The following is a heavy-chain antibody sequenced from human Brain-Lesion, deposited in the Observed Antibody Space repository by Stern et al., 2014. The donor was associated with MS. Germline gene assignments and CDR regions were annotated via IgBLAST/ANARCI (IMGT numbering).Heavy chain of an antibody. V-gene: IGHV1-24*01. Sequence: QLVQSGAEVKKPGASVKVSCKVSGYTLTELYMHWVRQAPGKGLEWMGGFDPEDGETIYAQKFQGRVTMTEDTATDTAYMELSSLRSEDTAVYYCATDRDDFRSGYSAPTKGYGLDFWGQGTTVTVTS. D-gene: IGHD3-3*01. CDR1: GYTLTELY. J-gene: IGHJ6*02. CDR3: ATDRDDFRSGYSAPTKGYGLDF. CDR2: FDPEDGET.